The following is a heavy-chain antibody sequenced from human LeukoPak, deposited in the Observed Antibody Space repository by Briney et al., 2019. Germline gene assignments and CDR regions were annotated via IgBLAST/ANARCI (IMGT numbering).Heavy chain of an antibody. CDR2: INPSGGDT. CDR3: ARQQLGWATIRNVGFYQHYYMDV. V-gene: IGHV1-46*01. CDR1: GYTFTSYY. Sequence: ASVKVSCKASGYTFTSYYMHWVRRAPGQGLEWMRIINPSGGDTSYAQKFQGRVTMTRDTPTTTAYMELRSLRSDDTAVYYCARQQLGWATIRNVGFYQHYYMDVWGKGTTVTVSS. D-gene: IGHD1-1*01. J-gene: IGHJ6*03.